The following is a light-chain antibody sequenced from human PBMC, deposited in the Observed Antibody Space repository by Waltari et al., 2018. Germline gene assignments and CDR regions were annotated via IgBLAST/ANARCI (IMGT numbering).Light chain of an antibody. CDR3: SSYTSSSALV. Sequence: QSALTQSASVSGSPGQSITISCTGTSSDVGGYNHVSWYQQHPGKAPKLMIYDVTNRPSGVAKRFSGSKSGNTASLTISGLQAEDEADYYCSSYTSSSALVFGGGTKLTVL. V-gene: IGLV2-14*03. CDR2: DVT. J-gene: IGLJ2*01. CDR1: SSDVGGYNH.